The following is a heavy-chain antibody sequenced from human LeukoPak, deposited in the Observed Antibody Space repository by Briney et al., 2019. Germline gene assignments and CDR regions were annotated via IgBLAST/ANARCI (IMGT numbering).Heavy chain of an antibody. CDR1: GFTFSNYA. V-gene: IGHV3-23*01. Sequence: GGSLRLSCAASGFTFSNYAMSWVRQAPGKGLQWVSAISGSGGSTYYADSVKGRFPISRDNSKNTLYLQMNSLRAEDTAVYYCAKTVQSGNYPTSFDYWGQGTLVTVSS. CDR2: ISGSGGST. CDR3: AKTVQSGNYPTSFDY. J-gene: IGHJ4*02. D-gene: IGHD1-26*01.